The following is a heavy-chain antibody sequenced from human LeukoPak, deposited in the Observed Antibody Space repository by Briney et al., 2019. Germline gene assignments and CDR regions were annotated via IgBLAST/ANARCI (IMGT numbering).Heavy chain of an antibody. J-gene: IGHJ4*02. CDR3: AKDPRGYSYGRNGGGRSTGYYFGY. V-gene: IGHV3-23*01. D-gene: IGHD5-18*01. Sequence: GGSLRLSCAASGFTFSSYAMSWVRQAPGKGLEWVSAISGSGGSTYYADSVKGRFTISRDNSKNTLYLQMNSLRAEDTAVYYCAKDPRGYSYGRNGGGRSTGYYFGYWGQGTLVTVSS. CDR1: GFTFSSYA. CDR2: ISGSGGST.